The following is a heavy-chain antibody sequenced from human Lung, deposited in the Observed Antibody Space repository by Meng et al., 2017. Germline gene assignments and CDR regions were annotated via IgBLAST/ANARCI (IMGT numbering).Heavy chain of an antibody. CDR2: ISGSGGST. D-gene: IGHD6-6*01. Sequence: EVQLLESGGGLVQPGGSARVSCVASGFTVSSYAMTWVRQAPGKGLEWVSSISGSGGSTYYADSVRGRFTISRDNSKNTVYLQMNSLRAEDTAIYYCVRRIEYSSSSGYWGQGTPVTVSS. CDR3: VRRIEYSSSSGY. J-gene: IGHJ4*02. V-gene: IGHV3-23*01. CDR1: GFTVSSYA.